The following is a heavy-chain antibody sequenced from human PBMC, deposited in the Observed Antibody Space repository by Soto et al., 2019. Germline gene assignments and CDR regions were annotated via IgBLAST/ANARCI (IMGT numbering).Heavy chain of an antibody. Sequence: GGSLRLSCAASGFTFSSYSMNWVRQAPGKGLEWVSYISSSSSTIYYADSVKGRFTISRDSAKNSLYLQMNSLRAEDTAVYYCARDRSSGWYDYFDYWGQGTLVTVSS. D-gene: IGHD6-19*01. CDR2: ISSSSSTI. CDR3: ARDRSSGWYDYFDY. V-gene: IGHV3-48*01. CDR1: GFTFSSYS. J-gene: IGHJ4*02.